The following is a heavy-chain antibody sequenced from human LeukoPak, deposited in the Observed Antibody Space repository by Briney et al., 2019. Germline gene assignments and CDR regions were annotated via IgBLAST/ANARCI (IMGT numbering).Heavy chain of an antibody. J-gene: IGHJ6*02. D-gene: IGHD2-15*01. V-gene: IGHV3-43*01. CDR2: ISWDGGST. CDR3: AKSDPSGSYYGMDV. CDR1: GFTFDDYT. Sequence: GGSLRLSCAASGFTFDDYTMHWVRQAPGKGLEWVSLISWDGGSTYYADSVKGRFTISRDNAKNSLYLQMNSLRAEDTALYYCAKSDPSGSYYGMDVWGQGTTVTVSS.